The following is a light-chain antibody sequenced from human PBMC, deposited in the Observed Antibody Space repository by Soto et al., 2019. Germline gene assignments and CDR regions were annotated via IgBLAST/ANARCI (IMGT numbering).Light chain of an antibody. CDR1: QSISSW. J-gene: IGKJ5*01. CDR3: QQYHSYPIT. CDR2: KAS. Sequence: DIQMTPSPSTLSASVGDRVTITCRARQSISSWLAWYQQKPGKAPKLLIYKASSLESGVPSRFSGSGSGTEFTLTISSLQPDDFATYYCQQYHSYPITFGQGTRLEIK. V-gene: IGKV1-5*03.